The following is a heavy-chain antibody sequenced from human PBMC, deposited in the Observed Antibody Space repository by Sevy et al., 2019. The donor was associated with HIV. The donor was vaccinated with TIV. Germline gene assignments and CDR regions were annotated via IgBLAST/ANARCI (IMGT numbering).Heavy chain of an antibody. D-gene: IGHD1-1*01. CDR2: FFHSGTI. J-gene: IGHJ4*02. Sequence: SETLSLTCTVSGNSISTDDYYWIWIRQPPGKGLEWIGYFFHSGTIYFNPSLKCRSVISVDMSKNMVYLHLTSVTAAESAVYFCARSQNLDSSPFDYWGQGALVTVSS. CDR1: GNSISTDDYY. V-gene: IGHV4-30-4*01. CDR3: ARSQNLDSSPFDY.